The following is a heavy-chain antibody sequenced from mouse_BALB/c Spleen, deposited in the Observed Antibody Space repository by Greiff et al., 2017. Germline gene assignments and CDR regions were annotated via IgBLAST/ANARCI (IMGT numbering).Heavy chain of an antibody. CDR1: GYTLTNSW. V-gene: IGHV1-63*02. CDR2: TYPEGGYT. Sequence: QVQLQQSGAELVRPGTSVKISCKASGYTLTNSWLGWVKQRTGHGLEWNGDTYPEGGYTNYNEKFKGKATLSADTSSSTAYMQLSSLTSVDSAFYFYARMSDYIGYLYAMDYWCRENSVTVSA. J-gene: IGHJ4*01. D-gene: IGHD1-2*01. CDR3: ARMSDYIGYLYAMDY.